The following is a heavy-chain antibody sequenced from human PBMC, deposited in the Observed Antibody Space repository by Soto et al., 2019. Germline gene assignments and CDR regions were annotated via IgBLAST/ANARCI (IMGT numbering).Heavy chain of an antibody. Sequence: SETLSLTCTVSGGSISSGGYYWSWIRQPPGKGLEWIGEINHSGSTNYNPSLKSRVTISVDTSKNQFSLKLSSVTPEDTAVYYCARDGVVLVPAAQPYNWFDPWGQGTLVTVSS. CDR3: ARDGVVLVPAAQPYNWFDP. D-gene: IGHD2-2*01. CDR2: INHSGST. CDR1: GGSISSGGYY. J-gene: IGHJ5*02. V-gene: IGHV4-39*07.